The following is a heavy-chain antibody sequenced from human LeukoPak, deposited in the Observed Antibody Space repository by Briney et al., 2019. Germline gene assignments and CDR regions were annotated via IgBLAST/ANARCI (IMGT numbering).Heavy chain of an antibody. CDR2: IRYDGSNK. CDR3: AKVIGWLRFHYFDY. D-gene: IGHD5-12*01. Sequence: SGGSLRLSCAASGFTFSSYGMHWVRQAPGKRLEWVAFIRYDGSNKYYADSVKGRFTISRDNSKNTLYLQINSLRAGDTAVYYCAKVIGWLRFHYFDYWGQGTLVTVSS. V-gene: IGHV3-30*02. CDR1: GFTFSSYG. J-gene: IGHJ4*02.